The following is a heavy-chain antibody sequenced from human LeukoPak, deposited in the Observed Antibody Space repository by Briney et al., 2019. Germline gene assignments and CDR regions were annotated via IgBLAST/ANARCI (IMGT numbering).Heavy chain of an antibody. D-gene: IGHD3-16*01. J-gene: IGHJ4*02. CDR1: GFTFNEYA. CDR2: IKWDSGDL. CDR3: AKDKEDNTLGGLDY. Sequence: GGSLRLSCAASGFTFNEYAMHWVGQAPGKGLEWVSGIKWDSGDLRYADSVKGRFTISRDNSKNTLYLQMNSLRAEDTAVYYCAKDKEDNTLGGLDYWGQGTLVTVSS. V-gene: IGHV3-9*01.